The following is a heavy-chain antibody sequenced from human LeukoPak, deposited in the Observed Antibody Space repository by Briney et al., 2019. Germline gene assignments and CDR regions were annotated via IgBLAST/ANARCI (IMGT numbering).Heavy chain of an antibody. D-gene: IGHD2-2*01. CDR3: ATGDPYCSSTSCYPYDYYGMDI. J-gene: IGHJ6*04. CDR1: GFTFSSYG. Sequence: RRALRLSSAASGFTFSSYGMHWVRQAPGKGLEGVAVISYDGSNKYYAHSLKGRFTISRDNSQKTLYLQMNSLRAEDTAVYYCATGDPYCSSTSCYPYDYYGMDIWGKGTTVTVSA. CDR2: ISYDGSNK. V-gene: IGHV3-30*03.